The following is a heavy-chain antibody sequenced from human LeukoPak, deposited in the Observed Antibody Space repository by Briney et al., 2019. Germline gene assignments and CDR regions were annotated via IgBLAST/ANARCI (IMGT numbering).Heavy chain of an antibody. CDR1: GYTFTSYY. Sequence: SVKVSCKASGYTFTSYYMHWVRQAPGQGLEWMGGIIPIFGTANYAQKFQGRVTITADESTSTAYMELSSLRSEDTAVYYCARDLGATYLLDYWGQGTLVTVSS. CDR3: ARDLGATYLLDY. J-gene: IGHJ4*02. D-gene: IGHD1-26*01. CDR2: IIPIFGTA. V-gene: IGHV1-69*13.